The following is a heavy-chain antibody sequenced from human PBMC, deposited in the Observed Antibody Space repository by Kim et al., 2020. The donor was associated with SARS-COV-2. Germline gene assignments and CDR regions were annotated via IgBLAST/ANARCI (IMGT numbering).Heavy chain of an antibody. D-gene: IGHD1-1*01. J-gene: IGHJ4*02. Sequence: YTPSLKSRATLSVDTSKNQFSLNLTSVTAADTAVYYCARRLDNWNVVYFDNWGQGTLVRVSS. V-gene: IGHV4-39*01. CDR3: ARRLDNWNVVYFDN.